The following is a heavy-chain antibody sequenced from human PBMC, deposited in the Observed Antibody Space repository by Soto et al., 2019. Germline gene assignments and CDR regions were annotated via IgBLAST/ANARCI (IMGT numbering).Heavy chain of an antibody. CDR3: ARGSLFGVLKGSWVDP. D-gene: IGHD3-3*01. CDR1: GYTFITYG. Sequence: ASVKVSCKASGYTFITYGLSWVRQAPGQGLEWMGWISVYNGNTNYAQNFQGRVTMTTDTSTSTAYMELRSLRSDDTAVYYCARGSLFGVLKGSWVDPWG. J-gene: IGHJ5*02. V-gene: IGHV1-18*01. CDR2: ISVYNGNT.